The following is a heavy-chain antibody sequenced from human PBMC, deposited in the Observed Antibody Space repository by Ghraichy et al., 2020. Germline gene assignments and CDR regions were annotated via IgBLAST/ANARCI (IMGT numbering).Heavy chain of an antibody. D-gene: IGHD5-24*01. J-gene: IGHJ4*02. CDR1: GFTVSNNY. Sequence: GGSLRLSCAASGFTVSNNYMSWVRQAPGKGLEWVSLIYSGGGTLYADSVKGRFTISRDSSKNTLYLQMNSLRAEDQAVYYCTRDSNGMAKTPGWGQGTLVTVSS. CDR3: TRDSNGMAKTPG. CDR2: IYSGGGT. V-gene: IGHV3-53*01.